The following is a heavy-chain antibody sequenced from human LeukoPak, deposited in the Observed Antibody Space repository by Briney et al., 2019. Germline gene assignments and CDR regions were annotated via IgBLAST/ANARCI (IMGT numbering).Heavy chain of an antibody. J-gene: IGHJ4*02. D-gene: IGHD4-11*01. Sequence: GGSLRLSCAASGFTFSSYAMSWVRQAPGKGLEWVSAISGGGGSTYYADSVKGRFTISRDNAKNSLYLQMNSLRAEDTAVYYCAREKAYSNYADYWGQGTLVTVSS. CDR3: AREKAYSNYADY. V-gene: IGHV3-23*01. CDR1: GFTFSSYA. CDR2: ISGGGGST.